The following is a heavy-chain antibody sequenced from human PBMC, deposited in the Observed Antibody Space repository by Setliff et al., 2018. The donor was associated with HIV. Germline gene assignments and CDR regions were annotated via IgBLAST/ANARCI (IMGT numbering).Heavy chain of an antibody. CDR1: GGSINSRSYC. Sequence: KPSETLSLTCTVSGGSINSRSYCWGWIRQAPGKGLEWVSSINSESTYIYYADSVKGRFTISRDNAKNSLYLQMNSLRAEDTALYYCVRSDPSRRSGQVSLPDYWGQGALVTVSS. CDR2: INSESTYI. D-gene: IGHD3-10*01. V-gene: IGHV3-21*01. CDR3: VRSDPSRRSGQVSLPDY. J-gene: IGHJ4*02.